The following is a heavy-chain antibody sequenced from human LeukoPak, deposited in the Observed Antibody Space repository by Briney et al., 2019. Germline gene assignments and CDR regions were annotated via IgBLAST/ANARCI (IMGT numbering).Heavy chain of an antibody. Sequence: KTSETLSLTCTVSGGSISSGSYYWSWIRQPAGKGLEWIGRIYTSGSTNYNPSLKSRVTISVDTSKNQFSLKLSSVTAADTAVYYCARGVSADYDFWSGYPKNWFDPWGQGTLVTVSS. V-gene: IGHV4-61*02. J-gene: IGHJ5*02. CDR3: ARGVSADYDFWSGYPKNWFDP. CDR2: IYTSGST. D-gene: IGHD3-3*01. CDR1: GGSISSGSYY.